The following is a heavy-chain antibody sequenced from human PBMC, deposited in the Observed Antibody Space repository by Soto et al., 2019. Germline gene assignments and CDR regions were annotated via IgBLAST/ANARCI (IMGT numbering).Heavy chain of an antibody. CDR2: INHSGST. CDR3: ARADYDFWSGYPSGYYYYYGMDV. D-gene: IGHD3-3*01. Sequence: SETLSLTCAVYGGSFSGYYWSWIRQPPGKGLEWIGEINHSGSTNYNPSLKSRVTISVDTSKNQFSLKLSSVTAADTAVYYCARADYDFWSGYPSGYYYYYGMDVWGQGTTVTV. CDR1: GGSFSGYY. J-gene: IGHJ6*02. V-gene: IGHV4-34*01.